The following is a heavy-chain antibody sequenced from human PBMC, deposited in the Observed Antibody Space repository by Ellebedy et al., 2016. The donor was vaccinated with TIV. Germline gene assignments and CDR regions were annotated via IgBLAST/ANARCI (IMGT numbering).Heavy chain of an antibody. D-gene: IGHD1-26*01. V-gene: IGHV3-66*03. CDR3: AKVGGASSTAVDY. CDR2: IYSSGGT. CDR1: GFTVSSNY. Sequence: GESLKISCAASGFTVSSNYMSWVRQAPGRGLEWVSTIYSSGGTYYADSVKGRFTISRDNSKNTLYLQMNSLRAEDTAVYYCAKVGGASSTAVDYWGQGTLVTVSS. J-gene: IGHJ4*02.